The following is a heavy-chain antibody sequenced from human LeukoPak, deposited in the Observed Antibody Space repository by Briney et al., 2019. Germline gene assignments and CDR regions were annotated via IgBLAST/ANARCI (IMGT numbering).Heavy chain of an antibody. CDR1: AGSISSSSYY. CDR2: LYYSGST. V-gene: IGHV4-39*01. D-gene: IGHD3-22*01. CDR3: ARHSRVVAFDTFDI. J-gene: IGHJ3*02. Sequence: SETLSLTCTVSAGSISSSSYYRGWIRQPPGKGLEWIGSLYYSGSTYYNPSLKSRVTISVDTSKNQFSLKLSSVAAADTALYYCARHSRVVAFDTFDIWGQGTMVTVSS.